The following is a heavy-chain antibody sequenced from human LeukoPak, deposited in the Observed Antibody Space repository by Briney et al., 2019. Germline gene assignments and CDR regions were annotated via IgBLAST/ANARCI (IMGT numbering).Heavy chain of an antibody. CDR2: INPSGGST. V-gene: IGHV1-46*01. J-gene: IGHJ4*02. D-gene: IGHD2-15*01. Sequence: ASVKVSCKASGYIFTSYYMHWVRQAPGQGLEWMGIINPSGGSTSYAQKFQGRVTMTRDTSTSTVYVQLSSLRSEDTAVYYCASEDCSGGSCYLFGYWGQGTLVTVSS. CDR1: GYIFTSYY. CDR3: ASEDCSGGSCYLFGY.